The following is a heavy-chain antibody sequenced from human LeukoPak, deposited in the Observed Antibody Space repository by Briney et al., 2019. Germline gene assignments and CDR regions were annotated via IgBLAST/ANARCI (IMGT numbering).Heavy chain of an antibody. Sequence: PSENLSLNCTVAGGSISSGSYYWSWIRQPAGKGLEWIGRIYTSGSTNYNPSLKSRVTISVDTSKNQFSLKLSSVTAADTAVYYCARVGTSGYGYYYYYMDVWGKGTTVTVSS. CDR3: ARVGTSGYGYYYYYMDV. J-gene: IGHJ6*03. V-gene: IGHV4-61*02. CDR1: GGSISSGSYY. CDR2: IYTSGST. D-gene: IGHD3-10*01.